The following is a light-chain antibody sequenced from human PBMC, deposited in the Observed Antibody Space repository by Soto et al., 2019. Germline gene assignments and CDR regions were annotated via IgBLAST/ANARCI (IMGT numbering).Light chain of an antibody. J-gene: IGKJ1*01. CDR3: QQYNNWPPWT. Sequence: EVVLTQSPGTLSLSPGERATLSCRASQSVSSSYLACSQQKPGQAPRPLIYGASSRATGIPGRFSGSGSGTDFTLTISILQSEDFALYYCQQYNNWPPWTFGQGTKVDNK. V-gene: IGKV3-20*01. CDR2: GAS. CDR1: QSVSSSY.